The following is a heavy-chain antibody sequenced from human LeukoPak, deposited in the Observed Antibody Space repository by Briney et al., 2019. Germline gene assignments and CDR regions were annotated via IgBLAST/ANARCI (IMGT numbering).Heavy chain of an antibody. J-gene: IGHJ4*02. D-gene: IGHD6-13*01. CDR3: ATPSTGYSSSWYPAYFDY. V-gene: IGHV1-24*01. CDR1: GYTLTELS. Sequence: ASVKVSCKVSGYTLTELSMHWVRQAPGKGLEGMGGFDPEDGETIYAQKFQGRVTMTEDTSTDTAYMELSSLRSEDTAVYYCATPSTGYSSSWYPAYFDYWGQGTLVTVSS. CDR2: FDPEDGET.